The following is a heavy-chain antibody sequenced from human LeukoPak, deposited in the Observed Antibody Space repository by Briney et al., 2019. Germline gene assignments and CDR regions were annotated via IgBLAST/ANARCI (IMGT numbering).Heavy chain of an antibody. CDR1: GYSISSGYY. J-gene: IGHJ3*01. D-gene: IGHD3-16*01. CDR2: VYYSGTT. V-gene: IGHV4-38-2*02. CDR3: ATSGDYEEFQT. Sequence: SETLSLTCTVSGYSISSGYYWGWIRQPPGKRWEWIGSVYYSGTTYYNPSLKSRLTVSIDTSNNQFHLTLKSVTAADTALYYCATSGDYEEFQTWGHGTMVTVSS.